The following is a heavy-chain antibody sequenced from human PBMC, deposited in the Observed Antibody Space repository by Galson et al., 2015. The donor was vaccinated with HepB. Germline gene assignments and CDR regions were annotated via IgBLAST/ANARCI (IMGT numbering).Heavy chain of an antibody. V-gene: IGHV4-34*01. CDR3: ARGRYGWHSILDY. J-gene: IGHJ4*02. CDR2: INHSGST. Sequence: LRLSCAASGFAFSDYYMSWIRQAPGKGLEWVGEINHSGSTNYNPSLKSRVTISVDTSKNQFSLKLSSVTAADTAVYYCARGRYGWHSILDYWGQGTLVTVPS. D-gene: IGHD3-3*02. CDR1: GFAFSDYY.